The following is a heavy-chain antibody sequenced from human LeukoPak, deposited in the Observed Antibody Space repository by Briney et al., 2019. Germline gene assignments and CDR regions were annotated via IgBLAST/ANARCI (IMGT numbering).Heavy chain of an antibody. CDR2: ISYDGSNK. D-gene: IGHD4-11*01. J-gene: IGHJ4*02. Sequence: QSGGSVRLSCAASGFTFSSYDMHWVRQAPGKGLEWVAVISYDGSNKYYADSVKGRFTISRDNSKNTLYLQMNSLRAEDTAVYYCAKLQQPGDYWGQGTLVTVSS. V-gene: IGHV3-30*18. CDR3: AKLQQPGDY. CDR1: GFTFSSYD.